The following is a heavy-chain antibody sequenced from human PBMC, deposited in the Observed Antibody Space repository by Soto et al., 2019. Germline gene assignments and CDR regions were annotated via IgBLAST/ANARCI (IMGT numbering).Heavy chain of an antibody. J-gene: IGHJ4*02. Sequence: GSLSVPCKVLELTCTACAMTWASQATKRGLEWVSAISGRGDETFHAPSVKGRFTTSRDNSKKTVYLQMNSLKTEYMAVHFCAKEELSLACYFNGYLDHWGQGTLVSVSA. D-gene: IGHD3-9*01. CDR1: ELTCTACA. CDR3: AKEELSLACYFNGYLDH. CDR2: ISGRGDET. V-gene: IGHV3-23*01.